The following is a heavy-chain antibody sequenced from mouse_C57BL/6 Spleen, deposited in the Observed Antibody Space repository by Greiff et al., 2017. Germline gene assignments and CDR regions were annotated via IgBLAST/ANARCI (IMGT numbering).Heavy chain of an antibody. CDR1: GFTFSSYA. D-gene: IGHD1-1*01. Sequence: EVQRVESGGGLVKPGGSLKLSCAASGFTFSSYAMSWVRQTPEKRLEWVATISDGGSYTYYPDNVKGRFTIYRDNAKNNLYLQMSHLKADATAMYCCGREEEHYYGSSSWFAYWGQGTLVTVSA. CDR3: GREEEHYYGSSSWFAY. J-gene: IGHJ3*01. CDR2: ISDGGSYT. V-gene: IGHV5-4*01.